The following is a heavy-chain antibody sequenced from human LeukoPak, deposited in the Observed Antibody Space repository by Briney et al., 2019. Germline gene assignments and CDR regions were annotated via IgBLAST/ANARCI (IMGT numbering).Heavy chain of an antibody. J-gene: IGHJ5*02. CDR2: INPNSGGT. V-gene: IGHV1-2*02. Sequence: APVRVSCKASGYIFTDYYIHWVRQAPGQGLEWMGWINPNSGGTNYAQKFQGRVTMTRDTSISTAYMELSRLRSDDTAVYYCARNWFAWPYNWFDPWGQGTLVTVSS. D-gene: IGHD3-10*01. CDR3: ARNWFAWPYNWFDP. CDR1: GYIFTDYY.